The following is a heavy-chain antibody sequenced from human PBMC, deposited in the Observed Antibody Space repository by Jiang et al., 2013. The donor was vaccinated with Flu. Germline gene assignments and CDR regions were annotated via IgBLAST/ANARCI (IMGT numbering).Heavy chain of an antibody. CDR2: IYSGGST. J-gene: IGHJ4*02. D-gene: IGHD3-16*01. CDR1: GFIVGSNY. CDR3: ARDDYVWGSPLY. Sequence: QLLESGGGLVQPGGSLRLSCAASGFIVGSNYMSWVRQAPGKGLEWVSVIYSGGSTYYADSVKGRFTISRDNSKNTLDLQMNSLRAEDTAVYYCARDDYVWGSPLYWGQGTLVTVSS. V-gene: IGHV3-66*01.